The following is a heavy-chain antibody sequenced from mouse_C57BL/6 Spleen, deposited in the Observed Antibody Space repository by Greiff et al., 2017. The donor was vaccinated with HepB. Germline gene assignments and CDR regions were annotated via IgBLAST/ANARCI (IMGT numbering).Heavy chain of an antibody. V-gene: IGHV5-4*01. D-gene: IGHD2-1*01. CDR2: ISDGGSYT. CDR1: GFTFSSYA. Sequence: DVHLVESGGGLVKPGGSLKLSCAASGFTFSSYAMSWVRQTPEKRLEWVATISDGGSYTYYPDNVKGRFTISRDNAKNNLYLQMSHLKSEDTAMYYCARDRNGNYGFAYWGQGTLVTVSA. J-gene: IGHJ3*01. CDR3: ARDRNGNYGFAY.